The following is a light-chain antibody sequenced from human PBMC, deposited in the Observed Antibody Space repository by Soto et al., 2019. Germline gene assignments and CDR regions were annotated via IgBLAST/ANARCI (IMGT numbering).Light chain of an antibody. Sequence: DIQVTQSPSSLSASVGDRVTITCQASQDISNYLNWYKEKPGMAPKLLIYDAPNLETAVPSRFSGSGSGTEFTFTISGLQPVDIGPSDCQQYDDRPYTSGEGTKLAIK. CDR1: QDISNY. V-gene: IGKV1-33*01. J-gene: IGKJ2*01. CDR3: QQYDDRPYT. CDR2: DAP.